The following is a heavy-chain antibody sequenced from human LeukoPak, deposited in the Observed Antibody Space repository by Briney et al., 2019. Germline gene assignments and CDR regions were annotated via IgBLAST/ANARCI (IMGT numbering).Heavy chain of an antibody. CDR1: GYSISSGYY. V-gene: IGHV4-38-2*02. Sequence: SETLSLTCAVSGYSISSGYYWGWIRQPPGKGLEWIGSIYHSGSTYYNPSLKSRVTISVDTSKNQFSLKLSSVTAADTAVYYCARDPTSDTYYDILTGKREWYFDYWGQGTLVTVSS. D-gene: IGHD3-9*01. J-gene: IGHJ4*02. CDR2: IYHSGST. CDR3: ARDPTSDTYYDILTGKREWYFDY.